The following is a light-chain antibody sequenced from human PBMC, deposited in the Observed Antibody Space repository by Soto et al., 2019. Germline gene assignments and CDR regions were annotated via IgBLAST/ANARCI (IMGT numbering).Light chain of an antibody. CDR3: QQYYSTPPYT. CDR1: QRVLYSSNNKNY. CDR2: WAY. J-gene: IGKJ2*01. V-gene: IGKV4-1*01. Sequence: DIGLTQSPDSLAVSLGERATINCKSSQRVLYSSNNKNYLAWYQQKPGQPPKLLIYWAYTRESGVPDRFSGSGSGTDFTLTISSLQAEDVAVYYCQQYYSTPPYTFGQGTKLEIK.